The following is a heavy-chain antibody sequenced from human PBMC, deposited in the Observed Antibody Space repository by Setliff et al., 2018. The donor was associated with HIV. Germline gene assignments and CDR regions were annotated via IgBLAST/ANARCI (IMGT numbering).Heavy chain of an antibody. Sequence: NPSETLSLTCTVSGGSISSGIYYWSWIRQPAGQGLEWIGHIYTSGSTNYSPSVKSRVTISVDTSKNQFSLRLNSVTAADTAVYSCAIRSRLGGSSNYLDFWGQVTLVTVSS. CDR3: AIRSRLGGSSNYLDF. CDR2: IYTSGST. CDR1: GGSISSGIYY. V-gene: IGHV4-61*09. D-gene: IGHD1-26*01. J-gene: IGHJ4*02.